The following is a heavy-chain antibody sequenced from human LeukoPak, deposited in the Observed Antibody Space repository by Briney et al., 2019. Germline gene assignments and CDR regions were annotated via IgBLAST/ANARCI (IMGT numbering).Heavy chain of an antibody. CDR3: ARGRYGSGSYYMDY. D-gene: IGHD3-10*01. CDR1: GYSISSGYY. Sequence: PSETLSLTCTVSGYSISSGYYWGWIRQPPGKGLEWIGSIYHSGSTYYNPSLKSRVTISVDTSKNQFSLNLTSMTAADTAVYFCARGRYGSGSYYMDYWGQGTLVTVSS. J-gene: IGHJ4*02. V-gene: IGHV4-38-2*02. CDR2: IYHSGST.